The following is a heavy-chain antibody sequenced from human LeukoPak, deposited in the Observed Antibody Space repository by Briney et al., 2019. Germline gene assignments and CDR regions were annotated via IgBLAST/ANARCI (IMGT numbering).Heavy chain of an antibody. CDR2: IRSKTNSYAT. CDR1: GFTFSGPA. Sequence: PGGSLKLSCEASGFTFSGPAMHWVRQASGKGLEWVGRIRSKTNSYATAYAASVKGRFTISRDDSKNTAYLQMSSLKTEDTAVYYCTSPTRSGSYEPNAFDIWGQGTMVTVSS. J-gene: IGHJ3*02. CDR3: TSPTRSGSYEPNAFDI. D-gene: IGHD1-26*01. V-gene: IGHV3-73*01.